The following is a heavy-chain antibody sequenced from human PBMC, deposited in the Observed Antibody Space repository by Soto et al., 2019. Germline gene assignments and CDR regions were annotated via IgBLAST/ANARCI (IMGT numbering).Heavy chain of an antibody. J-gene: IGHJ6*03. D-gene: IGHD3-3*01. V-gene: IGHV4-59*01. CDR3: ARKKYYDFWSGYPRGDYYYMDV. CDR1: GGSISSYY. CDR2: IYYSGST. Sequence: SETLCLTCTVSGGSISSYYWSWIRQPPGKGLEWIWYIYYSGSTNYNPSLKSRVTISVDTSKNQFSLKLSSVTAADTAVYYCARKKYYDFWSGYPRGDYYYMDVWGKGTTVTVSS.